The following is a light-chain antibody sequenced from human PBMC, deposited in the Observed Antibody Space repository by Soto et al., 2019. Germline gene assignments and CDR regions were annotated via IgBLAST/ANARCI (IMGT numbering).Light chain of an antibody. Sequence: EIGLTQSPATVPLSRGETATIYRGASQSIGSYLAWYQHKLGQPPRLLIYDASSRATGIPDRFSGSGSGTDFTLTISRLDPEDFAVYYCQQYGSAPLRTFGQGTKVDIK. J-gene: IGKJ1*01. CDR1: QSIGSY. V-gene: IGKV3D-20*01. CDR2: DAS. CDR3: QQYGSAPLRT.